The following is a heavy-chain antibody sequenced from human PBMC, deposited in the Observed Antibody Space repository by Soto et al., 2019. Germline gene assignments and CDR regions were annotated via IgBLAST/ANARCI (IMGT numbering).Heavy chain of an antibody. V-gene: IGHV3-23*01. CDR2: ISGSGGST. J-gene: IGHJ6*02. D-gene: IGHD2-2*01. CDR1: GFTFSSYA. CDR3: AKDLWGYCSSSSCYPNGMDV. Sequence: GGSLRLSCAASGFTFSSYAMSWVRQAPGKGLEWVSAISGSGGSTYYGDSVKGRCTISRDNSKNTLYLQMNSLRAEDTTVYYCAKDLWGYCSSSSCYPNGMDVWGQGTTVTVSS.